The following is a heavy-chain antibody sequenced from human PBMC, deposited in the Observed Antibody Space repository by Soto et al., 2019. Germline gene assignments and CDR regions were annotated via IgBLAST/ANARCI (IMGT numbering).Heavy chain of an antibody. Sequence: QVQLQESGPGLVKPSQTLSLTCTVSGGSISSGDYYWSWIRQHPGKGLEWIGYIYYSGSTFYNPSLKSRVTISVDTSKTQVSLKLSSVTAADTALYCCARKKGYSYGPHYFDYWGQGTLVAVSS. CDR3: ARKKGYSYGPHYFDY. CDR2: IYYSGST. CDR1: GGSISSGDYY. D-gene: IGHD5-18*01. V-gene: IGHV4-31*03. J-gene: IGHJ4*02.